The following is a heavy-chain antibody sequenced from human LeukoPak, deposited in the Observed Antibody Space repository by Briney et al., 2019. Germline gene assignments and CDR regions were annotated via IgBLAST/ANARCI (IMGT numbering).Heavy chain of an antibody. D-gene: IGHD3-3*01. V-gene: IGHV1-46*01. J-gene: IGHJ6*03. CDR2: INPSGGST. CDR1: GYTFTSYY. Sequence: ASVKVSCKASGYTFTSYYMHWVRQAPGQGLEWMGIINPSGGSTSYAQKFQGRVTMTRDMSTSTVYKELSSLRSEDTAVYYCARGGRYYDFWSLSGYYYYYYMDVWGKGTTVTVSS. CDR3: ARGGRYYDFWSLSGYYYYYYMDV.